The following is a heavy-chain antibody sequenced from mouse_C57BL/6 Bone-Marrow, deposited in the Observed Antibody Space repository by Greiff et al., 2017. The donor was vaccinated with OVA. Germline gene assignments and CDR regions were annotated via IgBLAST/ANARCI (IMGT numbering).Heavy chain of an antibody. CDR1: GFTFSSYG. CDR3: ASGYWGY. J-gene: IGHJ2*01. V-gene: IGHV5-6*01. Sequence: EVKLMESGGDLVKPGGSLKLSCAASGFTFSSYGMSWVRQTPDKRLEWVATISSGGSYTYYPDSVKGRFTISRDNANNTLYRQMSSQKSEDKAMSCCASGYWGYGGQGTTLTVTS. D-gene: IGHD1-2*01. CDR2: ISSGGSYT.